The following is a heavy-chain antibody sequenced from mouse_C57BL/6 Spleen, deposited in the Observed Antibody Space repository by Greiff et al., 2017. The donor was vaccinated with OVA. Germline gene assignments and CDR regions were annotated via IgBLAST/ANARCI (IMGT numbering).Heavy chain of an antibody. CDR1: GYTFTNYW. CDR3: ARQTTARYFDV. D-gene: IGHD1-2*01. CDR2: IYPGGGYT. Sequence: QVQLKQSGAELVRPGTSVKMSCKASGYTFTNYWIGWAKQRPGHGLEWIGDIYPGGGYTNYNEKFKGKATLTADKSSSTAYMQFSSLTSEDSAIYYCARQTTARYFDVWGTGTTVTVSS. J-gene: IGHJ1*03. V-gene: IGHV1-63*01.